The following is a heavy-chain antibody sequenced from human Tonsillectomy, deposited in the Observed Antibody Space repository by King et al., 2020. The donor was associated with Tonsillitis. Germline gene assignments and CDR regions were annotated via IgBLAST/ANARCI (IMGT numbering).Heavy chain of an antibody. J-gene: IGHJ4*02. CDR3: AHDSSGYYAFDY. Sequence: QLQESGPGLVKPSETLSLTCTVSGGSISNSRYYWGWIRQPPGNGLEWIGSIYYSGSTYSNPSLKSRVTISVDTSKNQFSLKLSSVTAADTAVYYCAHDSSGYYAFDYWGQGTLVTVSS. CDR1: GGSISNSRYY. D-gene: IGHD3-22*01. CDR2: IYYSGST. V-gene: IGHV4-39*01.